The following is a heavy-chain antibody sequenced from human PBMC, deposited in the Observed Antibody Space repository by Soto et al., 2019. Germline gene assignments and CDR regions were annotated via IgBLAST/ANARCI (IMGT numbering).Heavy chain of an antibody. D-gene: IGHD5-12*01. Sequence: QVQLVQSGAEVKKPGSSVKVSCKASGGTFSSYAISWVRQAPGQGLGWMGGIIPIFGTANDAQKFKGSVTTTADETPSPSYIDQSSPRSEATAVYYWARGSGDIAAPSGAYFDYWGQGTLVTVSS. V-gene: IGHV1-69*01. CDR3: ARGSGDIAAPSGAYFDY. CDR2: IIPIFGTA. J-gene: IGHJ4*02. CDR1: GGTFSSYA.